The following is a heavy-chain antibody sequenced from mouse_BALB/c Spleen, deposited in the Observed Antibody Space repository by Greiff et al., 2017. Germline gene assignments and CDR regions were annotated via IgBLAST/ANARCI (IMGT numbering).Heavy chain of an antibody. CDR2: INPSTGYT. CDR1: GYTFTSYW. J-gene: IGHJ2*01. CDR3: ARGGGNDVCDY. V-gene: IGHV1-7*01. D-gene: IGHD2-12*01. Sequence: QVQLQQSGAELAKPGASVTMSCKASGYTFTSYWMHWVKQRPGQGLEWIGYINPSTGYTEYNQKFKDKATLTADKSSSTAYMQLSSLTSEDSAVYYWARGGGNDVCDYWGQGTTLTVSS.